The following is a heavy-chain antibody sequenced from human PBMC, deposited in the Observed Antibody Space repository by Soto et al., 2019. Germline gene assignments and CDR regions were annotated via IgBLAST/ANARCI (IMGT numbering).Heavy chain of an antibody. CDR2: IYWDADK. D-gene: IGHD2-15*01. J-gene: IGHJ5*01. CDR3: AHSLIGGMYWFDS. CDR1: GFSLTTRGVG. V-gene: IGHV2-5*02. Sequence: QITLKESGPTLVKPTQTLTLTCTFSGFSLTTRGVGVGWIRQPPGKALEWLALIYWDADKRYSPSLKSRLTITHDPTNHPVVLTVTNMDPVDTATYYCAHSLIGGMYWFDSWGQGTVVTVAS.